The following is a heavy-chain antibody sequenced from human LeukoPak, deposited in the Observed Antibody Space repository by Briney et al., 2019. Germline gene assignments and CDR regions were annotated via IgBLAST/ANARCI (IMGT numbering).Heavy chain of an antibody. D-gene: IGHD3-22*01. CDR2: ISSSGSTI. J-gene: IGHJ5*02. CDR1: GFTFSDYY. Sequence: GGSRRLSCAASGFTFSDYYMSWIRQAPGKGQEWVSYISSSGSTIYYAHSVKGRFTISRDNAKNSLYLQMNSLRAEDTAVYYCARDSDSSGYYGWFDPWGQGTLVTVSS. CDR3: ARDSDSSGYYGWFDP. V-gene: IGHV3-11*04.